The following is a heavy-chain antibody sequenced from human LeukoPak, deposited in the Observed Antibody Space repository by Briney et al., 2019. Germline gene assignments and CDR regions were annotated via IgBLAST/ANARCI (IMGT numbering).Heavy chain of an antibody. CDR3: AKFPGPAAIIEH. Sequence: GGSLRLSCAASGFTFSNYAMHWVRQAPGKGLEWVAVTSYDGINKYYADSVKGRFTISRDNSKNTLYLQMNSLRAEDTAVYYCAKFPGPAAIIEHWGKGTTVTVSS. V-gene: IGHV3-30-3*02. J-gene: IGHJ6*04. CDR1: GFTFSNYA. D-gene: IGHD2-2*01. CDR2: TSYDGINK.